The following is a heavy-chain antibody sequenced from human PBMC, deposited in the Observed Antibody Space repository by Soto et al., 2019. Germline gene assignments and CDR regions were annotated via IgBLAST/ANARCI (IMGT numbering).Heavy chain of an antibody. J-gene: IGHJ4*02. V-gene: IGHV4-34*01. Sequence: QVQLQQWGAGLLKPSETLSLTCAVYGGSFSGYYWSWIRQPPGKGLEWIGEINHSGSTNYNPSLKSRVTISVDTSKNQFSLKLSSVTAADMAVYYCARATIHNSSRFDYWGQGTLVTVSS. CDR3: ARATIHNSSRFDY. CDR2: INHSGST. CDR1: GGSFSGYY. D-gene: IGHD6-13*01.